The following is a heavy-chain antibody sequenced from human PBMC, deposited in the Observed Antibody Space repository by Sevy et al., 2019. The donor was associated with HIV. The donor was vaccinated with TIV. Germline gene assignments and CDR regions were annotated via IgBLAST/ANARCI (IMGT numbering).Heavy chain of an antibody. J-gene: IGHJ4*01. D-gene: IGHD3-10*01. V-gene: IGHV1-69*13. CDR3: ARDKNYYVSGSFDY. Sequence: ASVKVSCKASGGIFRSNAISWVRQAPGQGLEWMGGIIAVFGTTHYAQKFQGRVTITADESRRTAYMELSSLKSEETAEYYGARDKNYYVSGSFDYWGQGSQVTVSS. CDR1: GGIFRSNA. CDR2: IIAVFGTT.